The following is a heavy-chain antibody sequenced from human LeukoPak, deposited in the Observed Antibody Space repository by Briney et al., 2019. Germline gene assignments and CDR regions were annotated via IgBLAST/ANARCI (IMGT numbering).Heavy chain of an antibody. CDR3: AKLGGATMDAFDI. V-gene: IGHV3-30*18. Sequence: GGSLRLSCAASGFILSTYGMHWVRQAPGKGLEWVAVISYDGSNKYYADSVKGRFTISRDNSKNTLYLQMNSLRAEDTAVYYCAKLGGATMDAFDIWGQGTMVTVSS. J-gene: IGHJ3*02. D-gene: IGHD1-26*01. CDR2: ISYDGSNK. CDR1: GFILSTYG.